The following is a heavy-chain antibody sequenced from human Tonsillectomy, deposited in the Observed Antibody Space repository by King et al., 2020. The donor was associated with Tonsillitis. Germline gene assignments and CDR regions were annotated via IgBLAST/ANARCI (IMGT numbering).Heavy chain of an antibody. Sequence: VQLVESGGGLVQPGRSLRLSCVASGFTFDASAMHWVRQAPGKGLEWVSGICWNRGSIGYADSVKGRVNIARDNAKNSLYLQMNILRSEDTALYYCAKEGDVWGQGTTVTVSS. J-gene: IGHJ6*02. V-gene: IGHV3-9*01. CDR2: ICWNRGSI. CDR3: AKEGDV. CDR1: GFTFDASA.